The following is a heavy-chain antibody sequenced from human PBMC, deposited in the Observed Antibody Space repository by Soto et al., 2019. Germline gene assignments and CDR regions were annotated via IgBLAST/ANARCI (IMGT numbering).Heavy chain of an antibody. D-gene: IGHD3-10*02. CDR3: AKDVGFQQHLFVFDL. CDR1: GGTFSDYA. J-gene: IGHJ4*02. V-gene: IGHV1-69*01. Sequence: QVQLVQSGAEVTKPGSSVKVSCKASGGTFSDYAFTWVRQAPGQGLEWMGGIIPIFSSSSHAQKFQGRLTITADESTNTAYMELNSLRSEDTAMYYCAKDVGFQQHLFVFDLWGQGTLVTVSS. CDR2: IIPIFSSS.